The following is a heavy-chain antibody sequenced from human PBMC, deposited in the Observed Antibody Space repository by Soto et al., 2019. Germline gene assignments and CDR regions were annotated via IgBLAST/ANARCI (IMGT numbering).Heavy chain of an antibody. CDR3: AHDPGRAVAGTCFDY. D-gene: IGHD6-19*01. V-gene: IGHV4-39*01. J-gene: IGHJ4*02. CDR2: IYYSGST. Sequence: QLQLQASGPGLVKPSETLSLTCTVSGGSISSSSYYWGWIRQPPGNGLEWIGSIYYSGSTYYNPSLKSRVTISVDTSKNQFSLKLSSVTAADTAVYYCAHDPGRAVAGTCFDYWGQGTLVTVSS. CDR1: GGSISSSSYY.